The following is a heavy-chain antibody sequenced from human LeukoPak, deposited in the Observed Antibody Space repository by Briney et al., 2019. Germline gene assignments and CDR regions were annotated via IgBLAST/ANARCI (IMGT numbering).Heavy chain of an antibody. J-gene: IGHJ5*02. D-gene: IGHD6-13*01. V-gene: IGHV4-34*01. CDR2: INHSGST. Sequence: SEILSLTCAVYGGSFSGYYWSWIRQPPGKGLEWIGEINHSGSTNYNPSLKSRVTISVDTSKNQFSLKLSSVTAADTAVYYCARIQGWVAAAGRVIWFDPWGQGTLVTVSS. CDR1: GGSFSGYY. CDR3: ARIQGWVAAAGRVIWFDP.